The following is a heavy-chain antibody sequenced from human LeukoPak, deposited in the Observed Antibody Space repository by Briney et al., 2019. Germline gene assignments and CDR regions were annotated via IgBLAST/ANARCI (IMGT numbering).Heavy chain of an antibody. J-gene: IGHJ5*02. CDR1: GGSISSYY. V-gene: IGHV4-59*01. D-gene: IGHD2-21*02. CDR3: ARGGPRGGDFNWFDP. Sequence: SETLSLTCTVSGGSISSYYWSWIRQPPGKGLEWIGYIYYSGSTNYNPSLKSRVTISVDTSKNQFSLKLSSVTAADTAVYYCARGGPRGGDFNWFDPWGQGTLVTVSS. CDR2: IYYSGST.